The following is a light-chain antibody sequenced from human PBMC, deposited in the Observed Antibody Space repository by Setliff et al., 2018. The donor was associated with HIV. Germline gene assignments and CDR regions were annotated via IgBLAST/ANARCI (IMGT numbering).Light chain of an antibody. Sequence: QSALAQPASVSGSPGQSITISCTGTSSDVGSYNLVSWYQQHPNKAPKLMVYEGIKRPSGVSNRFSGSKSGNTASLTISGLQAEDEADYYCSSYAGSKNVFGTGTKATVL. CDR3: SSYAGSKNV. V-gene: IGLV2-14*02. CDR1: SSDVGSYNL. CDR2: EGI. J-gene: IGLJ1*01.